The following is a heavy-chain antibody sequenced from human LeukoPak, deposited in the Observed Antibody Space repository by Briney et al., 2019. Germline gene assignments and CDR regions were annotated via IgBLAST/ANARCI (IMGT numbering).Heavy chain of an antibody. J-gene: IGHJ4*02. Sequence: PGGSLRLSCAASGFTFSDYYMSWIRQAPGKGLEWVSYISSSGSTIYYADSVKGRFTISRDNAKNSLYLQMNSLRAEDTAVYYCARDPFRSHRSPLDWFGDPWGQGTLVTVSS. CDR3: ARDPFRSHRSPLDWFGDP. CDR2: ISSSGSTI. CDR1: GFTFSDYY. V-gene: IGHV3-11*01. D-gene: IGHD3-10*01.